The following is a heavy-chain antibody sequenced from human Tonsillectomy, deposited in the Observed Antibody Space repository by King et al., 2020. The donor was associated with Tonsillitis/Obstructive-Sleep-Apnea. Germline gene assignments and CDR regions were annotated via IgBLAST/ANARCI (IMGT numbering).Heavy chain of an antibody. CDR2: IYYRGNT. Sequence: QLQESGTGLVRPSETLSLTCIVSGGSISNSGYDWGWIRQSPGKGLEWIGKIYYRGNTNYNPSLQSRVSISVDTSKNQFSLKFNSVTAADTAVYYCARVIPRGRFEGSRLDPWGQGTLVTVSS. D-gene: IGHD1-26*01. V-gene: IGHV4-39*07. CDR3: ARVIPRGRFEGSRLDP. CDR1: GGSISNSGYD. J-gene: IGHJ5*02.